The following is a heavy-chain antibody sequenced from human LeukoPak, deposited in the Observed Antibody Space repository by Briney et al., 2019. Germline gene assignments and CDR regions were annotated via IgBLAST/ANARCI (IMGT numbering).Heavy chain of an antibody. CDR2: INAGNGNT. CDR1: GYTFTSYA. J-gene: IGHJ4*02. Sequence: ASVKVSCKASGYTFTSYAIHWVRQAPGQRLEWMGWINAGNGNTKYSQEFQGRVTITRDTSASTAYMELSSLRSEDMAVYYCARSYYGSSGYSKARLFYFDYWGQGTLVTVSS. V-gene: IGHV1-3*03. D-gene: IGHD3-22*01. CDR3: ARSYYGSSGYSKARLFYFDY.